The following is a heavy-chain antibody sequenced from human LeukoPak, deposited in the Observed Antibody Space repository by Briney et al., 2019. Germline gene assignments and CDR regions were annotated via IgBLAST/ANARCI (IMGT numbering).Heavy chain of an antibody. CDR1: GGSISSYY. D-gene: IGHD5-18*01. J-gene: IGHJ5*02. V-gene: IGHV4-59*12. Sequence: SETLSLTCTVSGGSISSYYWSWIRQPPGKGLEWIGYIYYSGSTNYNPSLKSRVTISVDTSKNQFSLKLSSVTAADTAVYYCARDRDTAMATGWFDPWGQGTLVTVSS. CDR3: ARDRDTAMATGWFDP. CDR2: IYYSGST.